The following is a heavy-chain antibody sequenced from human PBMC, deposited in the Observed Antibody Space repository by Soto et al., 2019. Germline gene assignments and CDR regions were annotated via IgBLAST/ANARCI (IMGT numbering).Heavy chain of an antibody. Sequence: EVQLLESGGGLVQPGGSLRLSCAASGFTFSSYTMTWVRQAPGKGLEWVSSIGASGGRTYYADSVKGRFTISRDNSKSTLYLQMNSLRADDTAVYSCAKPSAAIHPPVNWFDPWGQGTLVTVSS. CDR1: GFTFSSYT. J-gene: IGHJ5*02. CDR3: AKPSAAIHPPVNWFDP. V-gene: IGHV3-23*01. D-gene: IGHD2-2*02. CDR2: IGASGGRT.